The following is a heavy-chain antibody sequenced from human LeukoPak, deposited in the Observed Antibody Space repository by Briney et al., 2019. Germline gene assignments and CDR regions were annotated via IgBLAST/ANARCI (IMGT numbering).Heavy chain of an antibody. D-gene: IGHD6-13*01. CDR1: GYTFTSYW. CDR2: INPNDGST. CDR3: ARAPRDSSTMLDY. V-gene: IGHV1-46*01. J-gene: IGHJ4*02. Sequence: GASVKVSCKAPGYTFTSYWIQWVRQAPGQGLERMGLINPNDGSTTYTHKFQGRVTMTRDTSTSTVYMDLSSLTSEDTAVYYCARAPRDSSTMLDYWGQGTLVTVSS.